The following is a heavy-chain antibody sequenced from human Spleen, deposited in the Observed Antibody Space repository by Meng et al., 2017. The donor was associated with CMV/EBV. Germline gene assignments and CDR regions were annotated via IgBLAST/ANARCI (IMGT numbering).Heavy chain of an antibody. D-gene: IGHD6-19*01. CDR3: ARDEYSSGWTGYFDY. V-gene: IGHV3-30*04. J-gene: IGHJ4*02. CDR2: ISYDGSNK. Sequence: SGFTFSSYAMHGVRQAPGKGLEWVAIISYDGSNKYYADSVKGRFTISRDNSKNTLYLQMNSLRAEDTAVYYCARDEYSSGWTGYFDYWGQGTLVTVSS. CDR1: GFTFSSYA.